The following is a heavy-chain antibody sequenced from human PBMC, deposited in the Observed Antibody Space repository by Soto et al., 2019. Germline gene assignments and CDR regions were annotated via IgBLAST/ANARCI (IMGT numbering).Heavy chain of an antibody. Sequence: QVLLQESGPGLVQPSGTLSLSCAVSGGPISSGYFWGWVRQPPGKGLEWLGDISHSGTVTYNPSLKSRVTISMDKSKSQFSLKLNSVTAADTAVYYCARSFGWYAIDYWGQGILVIVSS. CDR2: ISHSGTV. CDR3: ARSFGWYAIDY. CDR1: GGPISSGYF. J-gene: IGHJ4*02. D-gene: IGHD6-19*01. V-gene: IGHV4-4*02.